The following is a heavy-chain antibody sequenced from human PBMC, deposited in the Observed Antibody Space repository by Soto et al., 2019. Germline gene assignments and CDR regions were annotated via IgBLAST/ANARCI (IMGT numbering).Heavy chain of an antibody. V-gene: IGHV3-21*01. CDR1: GFIFSSYS. J-gene: IGHJ4*02. Sequence: EVQLVESGGGLVKPGGSLRLSCADSGFIFSSYSMNWVRQAPGKGLEWVSSISSSSSYIYYADSVKGRFTISRDNAKNSLYLQMNSLRAEDTAVNYCARDRCSSTSCYHGWGQGTLVTVSS. CDR3: ARDRCSSTSCYHG. CDR2: ISSSSSYI. D-gene: IGHD2-2*01.